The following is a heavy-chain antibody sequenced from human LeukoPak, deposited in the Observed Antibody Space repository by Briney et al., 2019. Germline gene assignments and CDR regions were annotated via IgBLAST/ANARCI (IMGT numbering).Heavy chain of an antibody. CDR3: ARGPYGSGSYYKY. D-gene: IGHD3-10*01. CDR1: GFSVSSNY. Sequence: GGSLRLSCAASGFSVSSNYMSWVRQAPGKGLEGVSILYSGGSTYYADSVKGRFTISRDHSKNTLYLQMNSLRAEDTAVYYCARGPYGSGSYYKYWGQGTLVTVSS. V-gene: IGHV3-66*01. J-gene: IGHJ4*02. CDR2: LYSGGST.